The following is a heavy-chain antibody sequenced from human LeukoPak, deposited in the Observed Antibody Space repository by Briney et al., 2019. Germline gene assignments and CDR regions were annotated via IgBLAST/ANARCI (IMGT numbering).Heavy chain of an antibody. CDR1: GYTFTGYF. CDR2: INPNTGGT. V-gene: IGHV1-2*02. CDR3: ARVHATGYFSLDLGY. Sequence: ATVRVSCKASGYTFTGYFMHWVRQAPGQGLDWMGWINPNTGGTKYAQKFQGRVTMTRDTSIGTAYMELSTVTSDDTAVYFCARVHATGYFSLDLGYWGQGTLVTVSS. D-gene: IGHD3-9*01. J-gene: IGHJ4*02.